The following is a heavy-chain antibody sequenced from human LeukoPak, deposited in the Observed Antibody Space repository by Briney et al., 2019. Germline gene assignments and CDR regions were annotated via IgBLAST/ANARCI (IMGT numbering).Heavy chain of an antibody. CDR1: GFTFSRYW. Sequence: GESLRLSCAASGFTFSRYWIHWVRQAPGKGLEWASRINPDGNTTTYADSVKGRFTISRDNAKNTVYLQMNSLRAEDTAVYYCARVLSGSWDWFDPWGQGTLVTVSS. CDR2: INPDGNTT. CDR3: ARVLSGSWDWFDP. D-gene: IGHD3-22*01. V-gene: IGHV3-74*01. J-gene: IGHJ5*02.